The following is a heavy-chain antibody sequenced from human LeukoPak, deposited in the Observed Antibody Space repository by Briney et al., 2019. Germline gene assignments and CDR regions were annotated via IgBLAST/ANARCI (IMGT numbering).Heavy chain of an antibody. CDR2: IYHSGST. J-gene: IGHJ1*01. Sequence: PSETLSLTCTVSGYSISSGYYWGWIRQPPGKGLEWIGEIYHSGSTNYNPSLQSRVTISVDKSNNHFSLRLTSVTAADTAVYYCATNGWYCLDHWGQGALVTVSS. D-gene: IGHD6-19*01. CDR3: ATNGWYCLDH. CDR1: GYSISSGYY. V-gene: IGHV4-38-2*02.